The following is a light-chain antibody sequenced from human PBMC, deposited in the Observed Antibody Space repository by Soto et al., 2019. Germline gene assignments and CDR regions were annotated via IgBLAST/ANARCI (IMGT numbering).Light chain of an antibody. J-gene: IGLJ1*01. Sequence: QSALTQPPSASGSPGQSVTISCTGTSSDIGGYNFVSWYQRHPGKAPKLMIYEVSKRPSGVPDRFSGSKSGITASLTVSGLQAEDEADYYCSSYAGSNNPGVFGTGTKVTVL. CDR3: SSYAGSNNPGV. CDR2: EVS. V-gene: IGLV2-8*01. CDR1: SSDIGGYNF.